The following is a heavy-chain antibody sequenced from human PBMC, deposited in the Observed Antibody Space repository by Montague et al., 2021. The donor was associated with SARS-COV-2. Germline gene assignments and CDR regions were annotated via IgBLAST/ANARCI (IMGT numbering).Heavy chain of an antibody. CDR1: GDSVSSATYY. J-gene: IGHJ6*02. CDR2: INYRGST. D-gene: IGHD3-10*01. CDR3: ASSGGYYYYYHGVDV. V-gene: IGHV4-61*01. Sequence: SETLSLTCTVSGDSVSSATYYSSWILQPPGKGLEWVGFINYRGSTSNKPSLKSRVTISVDMSKNQFSRKLNSVTAADTTVYYCASSGGYYYYYHGVDVWGQGTTVTVSS.